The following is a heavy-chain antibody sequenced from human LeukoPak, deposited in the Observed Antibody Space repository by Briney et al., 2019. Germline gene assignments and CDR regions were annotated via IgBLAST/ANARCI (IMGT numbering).Heavy chain of an antibody. D-gene: IGHD5-24*01. Sequence: SETLSLTCTVSGGSISSYYWGWIRQPPGKGLEWIGSIYYSGSTYYNPSLKSRVTISVDTSKNQFSLKLSSVTAADTAVYYCARGCGEMATTTPCFAYWGQGTLVTVSS. J-gene: IGHJ4*02. V-gene: IGHV4-39*07. CDR2: IYYSGST. CDR3: ARGCGEMATTTPCFAY. CDR1: GGSISSYY.